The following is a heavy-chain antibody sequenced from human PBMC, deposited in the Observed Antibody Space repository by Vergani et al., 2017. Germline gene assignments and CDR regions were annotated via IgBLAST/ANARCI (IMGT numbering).Heavy chain of an antibody. V-gene: IGHV4-39*01. Sequence: QLQLQESGPGLVKPSETLSLTCTVSGGSISSSSYYWGWIRQPPGKGLEWIGSIYYSGSTYYNPSLKSRVTISVDTSKNQFSLKLSSVTAADTAVYYCAGQGNMYSSTNCYSGGDAFDIWGQGTMVTVSS. D-gene: IGHD2-2*02. CDR1: GGSISSSSYY. CDR2: IYYSGST. J-gene: IGHJ3*02. CDR3: AGQGNMYSSTNCYSGGDAFDI.